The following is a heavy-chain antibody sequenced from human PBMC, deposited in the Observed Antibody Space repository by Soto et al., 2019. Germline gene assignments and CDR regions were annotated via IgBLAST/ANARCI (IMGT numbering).Heavy chain of an antibody. V-gene: IGHV3-74*01. CDR2: ISQDGAIA. D-gene: IGHD1-1*01. Sequence: VQLVESGGGLVQPGGSLRLSCAASGFAFGSYWMHWVRQDPGKGLVWVSRISQDGAIATQADSVKGRFTISRDNAKNTLFLQMNSLKAAETSVYYCLRDQRHWNEYADQWGQGTLVTVSS. J-gene: IGHJ4*02. CDR1: GFAFGSYW. CDR3: LRDQRHWNEYADQ.